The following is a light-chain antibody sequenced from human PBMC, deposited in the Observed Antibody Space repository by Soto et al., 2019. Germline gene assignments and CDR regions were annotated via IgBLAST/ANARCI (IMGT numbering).Light chain of an antibody. CDR3: QQYCSRPRT. CDR2: GAS. Sequence: EIVLTQSPGTLSLSPGERATLSCRASQSVSSSYLAWYQQKPGQAPRLLIYGASSMATGIPDRFSGSGSGTDFTLTISRLEPEDFAVYYCQQYCSRPRTFGPGTKVDIK. J-gene: IGKJ3*01. CDR1: QSVSSSY. V-gene: IGKV3-20*01.